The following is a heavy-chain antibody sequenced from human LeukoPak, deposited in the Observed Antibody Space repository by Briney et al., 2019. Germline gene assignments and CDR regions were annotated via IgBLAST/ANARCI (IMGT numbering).Heavy chain of an antibody. V-gene: IGHV1-2*02. Sequence: ASVKVSCEASGYTFTDYYMHWVRQAPGQGLEWMGWINPNSGGTNYAQKFQGRVTMTRDTSINTAYMELTRLKSDDTAVYYCARDWEGLGEYWYFDLWGRGTLVTVSS. D-gene: IGHD1-26*01. CDR2: INPNSGGT. CDR1: GYTFTDYY. J-gene: IGHJ2*01. CDR3: ARDWEGLGEYWYFDL.